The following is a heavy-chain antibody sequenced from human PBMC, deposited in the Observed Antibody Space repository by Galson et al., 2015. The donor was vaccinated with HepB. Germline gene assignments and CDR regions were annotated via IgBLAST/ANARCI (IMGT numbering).Heavy chain of an antibody. Sequence: SETLSLTCTVSGGSISSSSYYWGWIRQPPGKGLEWIGSIYYSGSTYYNPSLKSRVTISVDTSKNQFSLKLSSVTAADTAVYYCASPSGSYHSWYFDLWGRGTLVTVSS. D-gene: IGHD1-26*01. CDR3: ASPSGSYHSWYFDL. J-gene: IGHJ2*01. CDR2: IYYSGST. CDR1: GGSISSSSYY. V-gene: IGHV4-39*01.